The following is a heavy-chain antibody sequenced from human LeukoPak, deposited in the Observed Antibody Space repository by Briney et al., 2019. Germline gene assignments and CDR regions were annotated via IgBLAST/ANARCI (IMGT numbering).Heavy chain of an antibody. CDR2: ISHDGGIK. CDR1: GFTFSSSV. V-gene: IGHV3-30*04. J-gene: IGHJ3*02. D-gene: IGHD3-22*01. Sequence: GGSLRLSCAASGFTFSSSVMHWVRRAPGKGLEWVAAISHDGGIKFYVDSVKGRFTISRDNSKNTLSLQVTSLRAEDTAVYYCAREGESSGYCGAFNIWGQGTTVTVSS. CDR3: AREGESSGYCGAFNI.